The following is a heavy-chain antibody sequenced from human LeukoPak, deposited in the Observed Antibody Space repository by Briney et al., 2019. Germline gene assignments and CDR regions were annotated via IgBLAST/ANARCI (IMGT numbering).Heavy chain of an antibody. CDR1: GFTFSSYA. CDR3: ARSIFGVVNWFDP. D-gene: IGHD3-3*02. V-gene: IGHV3-64*01. J-gene: IGHJ5*02. Sequence: GGSLRLSCAASGFTFSSYAMHWVRQAPGKGLEYDSAITSNGGSTYYANSVKGRFTISRDNSKNTLYLQMGSLRAEDMAVYYCARSIFGVVNWFDPWGQGTLVTVSS. CDR2: ITSNGGST.